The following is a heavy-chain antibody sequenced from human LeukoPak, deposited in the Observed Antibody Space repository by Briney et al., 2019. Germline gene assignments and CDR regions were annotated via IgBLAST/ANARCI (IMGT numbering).Heavy chain of an antibody. Sequence: SGGSLRLSCAASGFTFSSNSMNWVRQAPGKGLEWVSSISSSSSYIYYADSVKGRFTISRDNAKNSLYLQMNSLRAEDTAVYYCARDGDHYYDSSGSYFDYWGQGTLVTVSS. CDR2: ISSSSSYI. V-gene: IGHV3-21*01. D-gene: IGHD3-22*01. CDR3: ARDGDHYYDSSGSYFDY. J-gene: IGHJ4*02. CDR1: GFTFSSNS.